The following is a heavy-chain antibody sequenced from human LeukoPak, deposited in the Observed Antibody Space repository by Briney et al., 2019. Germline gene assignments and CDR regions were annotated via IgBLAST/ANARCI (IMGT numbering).Heavy chain of an antibody. CDR3: AKDWRGYCSGGSCYLDYYYYYYMDV. D-gene: IGHD2-15*01. CDR2: MGYEGSNK. V-gene: IGHV3-30*02. CDR1: GFTFSSYG. J-gene: IGHJ6*03. Sequence: GGSLRLSCAASGFTFSSYGMHWVRQAPGKGLEWVAFMGYEGSNKYYADSVKGRFTISRDNSKNTLYLQMNSLRAEDTAVYYCAKDWRGYCSGGSCYLDYYYYYYMDVWGKGTTVTVSS.